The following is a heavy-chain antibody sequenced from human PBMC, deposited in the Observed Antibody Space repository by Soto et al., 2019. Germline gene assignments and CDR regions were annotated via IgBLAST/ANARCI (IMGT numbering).Heavy chain of an antibody. J-gene: IGHJ4*02. V-gene: IGHV1-18*01. CDR3: ARVPSPGGGGY. CDR2: ISAYNGNT. Sequence: ASVKVSCKASGYTFTSYGISWVRQAPGQVLEWMGWISAYNGNTSYAQRLQGRVTMTTDTSTSTAYMELRSLRSDDTAVYYCARVPSPGGGGYWGQGTLVPVSS. CDR1: GYTFTSYG. D-gene: IGHD2-15*01.